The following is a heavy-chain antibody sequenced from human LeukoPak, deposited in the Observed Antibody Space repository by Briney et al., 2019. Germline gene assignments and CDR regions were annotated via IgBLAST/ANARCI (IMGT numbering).Heavy chain of an antibody. D-gene: IGHD7-27*01. Sequence: SETLSLTCTVSGGSISSYYWSWIRQPAGKGLEWIGRIYTSGSTNYNPSLKSRVTMSVDTSKNQFSLKLSSVTAADTAVYYCARDGDTWGNDAFDIWGQGTMVTVSS. CDR2: IYTSGST. V-gene: IGHV4-4*07. CDR3: ARDGDTWGNDAFDI. CDR1: GGSISSYY. J-gene: IGHJ3*02.